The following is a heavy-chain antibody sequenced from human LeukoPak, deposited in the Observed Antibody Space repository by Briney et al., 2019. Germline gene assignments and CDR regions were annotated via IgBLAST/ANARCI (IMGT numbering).Heavy chain of an antibody. CDR3: ARGFHSYGLSYYFDY. J-gene: IGHJ4*02. V-gene: IGHV3-53*01. CDR2: ISGGGDT. CDR1: DFKIRNYY. D-gene: IGHD5-18*01. Sequence: GGSLRLSCAASDFKIRNYYISWVRQAPGKGLEWVSVISGGGDTSYSNSVKGRFTISRHTSKNTVFLQMNKLRVEDTAVYFCARGFHSYGLSYYFDYWGQGTGVTVSS.